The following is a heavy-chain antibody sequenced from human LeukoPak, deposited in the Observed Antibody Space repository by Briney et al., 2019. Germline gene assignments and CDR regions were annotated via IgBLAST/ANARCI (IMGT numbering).Heavy chain of an antibody. CDR3: AAGGGWDPSFGVVTHIDA. CDR1: GFTFSGYW. J-gene: IGHJ6*03. CDR2: IDNDGHGI. V-gene: IGHV3-74*01. D-gene: IGHD3-3*01. Sequence: PGGSLRLSCAASGFTFSGYWMHWVRQGPKKGLELVSRIDNDGHGIIYADSVKGRFTTSRDNAKNTLYLQMNSLRVEDTAVYYCAAGGGWDPSFGVVTHIDAWGKGTTVAVS.